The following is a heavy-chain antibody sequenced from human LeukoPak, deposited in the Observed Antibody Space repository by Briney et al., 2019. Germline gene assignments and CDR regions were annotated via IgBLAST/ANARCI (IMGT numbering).Heavy chain of an antibody. J-gene: IGHJ6*03. Sequence: SETLSLTCTVSGGSISSSSYYWGWIRQPPGKGPEWIGEINHSGSTNYNPSLKSRVTISVDTSKNQFSLKLSSVTAADTAVYYCARGRYYYDSSGYYPGYYMDVWGKGTTVTVSS. D-gene: IGHD3-22*01. CDR1: GGSISSSSYY. CDR3: ARGRYYYDSSGYYPGYYMDV. V-gene: IGHV4-39*07. CDR2: INHSGST.